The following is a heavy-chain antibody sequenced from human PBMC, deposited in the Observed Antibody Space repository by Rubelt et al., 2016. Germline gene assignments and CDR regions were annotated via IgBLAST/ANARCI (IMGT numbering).Heavy chain of an antibody. V-gene: IGHV1-18*01. J-gene: IGHJ5*02. CDR3: ARVMITFGGVIEVGWFDP. CDR1: GYTFTSYG. D-gene: IGHD3-16*02. Sequence: QVQLVQSGAEVKKPGASVKVSCKASGYTFTSYGISWVRQAPGQGLEWMGWISAYNGNTNYAQKLQGWGTMTTDASPRTAHMEVRSLRSDGTAVYYCARVMITFGGVIEVGWFDPWGQGTLVTVSS. CDR2: ISAYNGNT.